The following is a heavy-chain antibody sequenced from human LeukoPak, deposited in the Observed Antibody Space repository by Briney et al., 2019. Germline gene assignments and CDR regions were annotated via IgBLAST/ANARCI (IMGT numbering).Heavy chain of an antibody. D-gene: IGHD5-18*01. Sequence: PSETLSLTCTVSGGSISSYYWSWIRQPPGKGLEWIGYIYYSGSTSYNPSLKSRVTISVDTSKNQISLKLSSVTAADTAVYYCARGRYTYGFDAFDFWGQGTMVTVSS. V-gene: IGHV4-59*01. CDR1: GGSISSYY. CDR3: ARGRYTYGFDAFDF. J-gene: IGHJ3*01. CDR2: IYYSGST.